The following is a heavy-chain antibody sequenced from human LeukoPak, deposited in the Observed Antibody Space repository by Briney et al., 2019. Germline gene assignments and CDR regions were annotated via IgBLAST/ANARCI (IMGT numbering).Heavy chain of an antibody. Sequence: SETLSLTCAVYGGSFSGYYWSWIRQPPGKGLEWIGEINHSGSTNYNPSLKSRVTISVDTSKNQFSLKLSSVTAADTAVYYCARAPNYGECDYWGQGTLVTVSS. CDR1: GGSFSGYY. V-gene: IGHV4-34*01. D-gene: IGHD4-17*01. CDR2: INHSGST. J-gene: IGHJ4*02. CDR3: ARAPNYGECDY.